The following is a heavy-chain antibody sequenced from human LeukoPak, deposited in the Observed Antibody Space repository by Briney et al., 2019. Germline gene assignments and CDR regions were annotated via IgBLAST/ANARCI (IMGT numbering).Heavy chain of an antibody. CDR3: ASSSGWGGDY. D-gene: IGHD6-19*01. J-gene: IGHJ4*02. Sequence: GESLKISCKGSGYSFTSYWIGWVRQMPGKGLEWMGWMNPNSGNTGYAQKFQGKVTMTRNTSISTAYMELSSLRSEDTAVYYCASSSGWGGDYWGQGTLVTVSS. V-gene: IGHV1-8*02. CDR2: MNPNSGNT. CDR1: GYSFTSYW.